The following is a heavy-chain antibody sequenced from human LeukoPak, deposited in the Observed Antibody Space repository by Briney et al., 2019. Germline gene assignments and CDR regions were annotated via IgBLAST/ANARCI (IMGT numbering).Heavy chain of an antibody. CDR1: GFTFSSYG. CDR3: ATRDFDF. CDR2: IQYDGTNK. V-gene: IGHV3-30*02. J-gene: IGHJ4*02. Sequence: GGSLRLSCAASGFTFSSYGIHWVRQAPGKGLEWMAFIQYDGTNKYYADSVKGRFTISRDNSKNTVFLQMNNLRHEDTALYYCATRDFDFWGQGTLVTVSS.